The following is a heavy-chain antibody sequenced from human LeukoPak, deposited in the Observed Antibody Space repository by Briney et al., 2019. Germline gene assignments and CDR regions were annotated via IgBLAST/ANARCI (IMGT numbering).Heavy chain of an antibody. Sequence: PGGSLRLSCAASGFTFSSHWMSWVRQAPGKGLERVANIKQDGSEKYYVDSVKGRFTISRDNAKHSLYLQMNSLRAEDTAVYYCARISGSGSIYSYFDYWGQGTLVTVSS. V-gene: IGHV3-7*01. J-gene: IGHJ4*02. D-gene: IGHD3-10*01. CDR1: GFTFSSHW. CDR2: IKQDGSEK. CDR3: ARISGSGSIYSYFDY.